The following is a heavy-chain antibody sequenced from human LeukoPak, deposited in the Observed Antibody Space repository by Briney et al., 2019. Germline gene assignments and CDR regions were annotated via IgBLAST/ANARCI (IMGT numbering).Heavy chain of an antibody. D-gene: IGHD6-19*01. V-gene: IGHV3-23*01. CDR1: GFTLSNYA. J-gene: IGHJ4*02. CDR3: AKDMGSSGWNYFDY. Sequence: GGSLRLSCAASGFTLSNYAMTWVRQAPGKGLEWVSSITGSGALTYYADSVKGRFTISKDNAKNSLYLQMNSLRAEDMALYYCAKDMGSSGWNYFDYWGQGTLVTVSS. CDR2: ITGSGALT.